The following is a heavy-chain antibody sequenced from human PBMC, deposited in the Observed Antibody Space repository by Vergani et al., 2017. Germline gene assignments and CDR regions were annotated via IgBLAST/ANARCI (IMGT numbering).Heavy chain of an antibody. D-gene: IGHD5-24*01. CDR1: GYTFTGYY. CDR3: ARARWPTGTAGYYYYGMDV. V-gene: IGHV1-2*02. J-gene: IGHJ6*02. CDR2: INPNSGGT. Sequence: QVQLVQSGAEVKKPGSSVKVSCKASGYTFTGYYMHWVRQAPGQGLEWMGWINPNSGGTNYAQKFQGRVTMTRDTSISTAYMELSRLRSDDTAVYYCARARWPTGTAGYYYYGMDVWGQGITVTVSS.